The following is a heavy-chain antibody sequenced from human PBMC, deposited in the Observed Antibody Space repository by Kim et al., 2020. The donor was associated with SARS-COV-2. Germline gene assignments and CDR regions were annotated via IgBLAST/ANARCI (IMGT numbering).Heavy chain of an antibody. CDR3: ASADVIMLRGVIINYAMDV. CDR2: ISAYNGNT. D-gene: IGHD3-10*01. V-gene: IGHV1-18*01. Sequence: ASVKVSCKASGYTFTSHEISWVRQAPGQGLEWMGWISAYNGNTNYAQKFQGRVTMTTDTSTSTAYMELRSLISDDTAVYYCASADVIMLRGVIINYAMDVWGQGTTVTVSS. J-gene: IGHJ6*02. CDR1: GYTFTSHE.